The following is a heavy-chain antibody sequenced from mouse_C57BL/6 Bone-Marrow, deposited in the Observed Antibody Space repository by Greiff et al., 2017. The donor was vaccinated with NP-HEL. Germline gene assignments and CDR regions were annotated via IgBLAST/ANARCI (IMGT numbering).Heavy chain of an antibody. V-gene: IGHV1-69*01. CDR2: IDPSDSYT. D-gene: IGHD6-2*01. CDR3: ASSPWFAY. Sequence: QVQLQQSGAELVMPGASVKLSCKASGYTFTSYWMHWVKQRPGQGLEWIGEIDPSDSYTNYNQKFKGKSTLTVDKSSSTAYMQLSSLTSEDSAVYYCASSPWFAYWGQGTLVTVSA. J-gene: IGHJ3*01. CDR1: GYTFTSYW.